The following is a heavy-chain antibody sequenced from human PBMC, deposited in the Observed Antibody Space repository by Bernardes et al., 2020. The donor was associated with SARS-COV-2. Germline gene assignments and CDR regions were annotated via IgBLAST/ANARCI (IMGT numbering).Heavy chain of an antibody. J-gene: IGHJ4*02. CDR3: ARGVIVVVPAASFYDYVWGSYRYFGFDY. D-gene: IGHD3-16*02. V-gene: IGHV3-23*01. Sequence: GGSLRLSCAASGFTFSSYAMSWVRQAPGKGLEWVSAISGSGGSTYYADSVKGRFTISRDNAKNSLYLQMNSLRAEDTALYHCARGVIVVVPAASFYDYVWGSYRYFGFDYWGQGTLVTVSS. CDR1: GFTFSSYA. CDR2: ISGSGGST.